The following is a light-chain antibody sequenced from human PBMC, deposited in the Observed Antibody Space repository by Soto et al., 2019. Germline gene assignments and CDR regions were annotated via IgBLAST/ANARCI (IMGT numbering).Light chain of an antibody. J-gene: IGKJ2*01. CDR2: DAS. Sequence: EIVLTQSPAALSLSPGERATLSCRASQSVSNYLAWYQQRPGRAPRLLTYDASHRATGIPARFSGSGSGTDYTLTINSLEPEDFAVYYCQQRGDRPQTFGQGTKLEIK. CDR3: QQRGDRPQT. CDR1: QSVSNY. V-gene: IGKV3-11*01.